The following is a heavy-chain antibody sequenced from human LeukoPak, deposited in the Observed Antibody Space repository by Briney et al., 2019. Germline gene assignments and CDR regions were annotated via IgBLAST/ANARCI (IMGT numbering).Heavy chain of an antibody. Sequence: SVKLSCKASGGTFSSYAIIWVRQAPGQGLEWMGGLIPIFGTANYAQKFQGRVTITTDESTSTAYMELSSLRSEDTAVYYCASGNIVGSSGYYYYYFDYWGQGTLVTVSS. V-gene: IGHV1-69*05. CDR2: LIPIFGTA. CDR3: ASGNIVGSSGYYYYYFDY. J-gene: IGHJ4*02. D-gene: IGHD3-22*01. CDR1: GGTFSSYA.